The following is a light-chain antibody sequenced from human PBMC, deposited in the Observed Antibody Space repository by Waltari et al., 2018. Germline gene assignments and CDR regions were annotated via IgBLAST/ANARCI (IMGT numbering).Light chain of an antibody. CDR1: SSDIGAYDY. CDR2: DVT. V-gene: IGLV2-14*03. CDR3: SSFTSSTTWV. Sequence: QSALTQPASVSGSPGQSITISCIGTSSDIGAYDYVSWYQQTPGKAPKLLIYDVTKWPSGITKRFSGSKSGNTASLTISGLQTEDEAHYYCSSFTSSTTWVFGGGTKVTVL. J-gene: IGLJ3*02.